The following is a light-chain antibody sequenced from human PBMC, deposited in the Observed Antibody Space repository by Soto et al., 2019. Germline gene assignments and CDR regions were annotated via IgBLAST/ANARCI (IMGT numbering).Light chain of an antibody. CDR3: QQYYSTPLT. Sequence: DIVMTQSPDSLAVSLGERATINCKSSQSVLFSSNNNNYLAWYQQKPGQPPKLLIYWASTRESGVPDRFSGSGSGTNFPLTISSLQAEDVAVYYCQQYYSTPLTFGPGTKVDIK. CDR2: WAS. J-gene: IGKJ3*01. CDR1: QSVLFSSNNNNY. V-gene: IGKV4-1*01.